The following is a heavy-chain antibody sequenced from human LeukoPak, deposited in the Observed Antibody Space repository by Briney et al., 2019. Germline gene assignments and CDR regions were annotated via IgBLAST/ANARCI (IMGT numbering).Heavy chain of an antibody. CDR2: IIPIFGTA. CDR1: GGTFSSYA. J-gene: IGHJ3*02. CDR3: ARPLDGRITMIPGAFDI. D-gene: IGHD3-22*01. Sequence: ASVKVSCKASGGTFSSYAISWVRQAPGQGLEWMGGIIPIFGTANYAQKFQGRVTITADESTSTAYMELSSLSSEDTVVYYCARPLDGRITMIPGAFDIWGQGTMVTVSS. V-gene: IGHV1-69*13.